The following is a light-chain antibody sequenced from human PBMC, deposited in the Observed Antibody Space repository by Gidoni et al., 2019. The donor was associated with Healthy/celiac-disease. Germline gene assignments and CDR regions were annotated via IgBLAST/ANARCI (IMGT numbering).Light chain of an antibody. CDR3: QSYDSSLSGHV. CDR2: DDN. J-gene: IGLJ1*01. CDR1: SSNIGAGYD. Sequence: QSVLTQPPSVSGAPGQRVTISCTGSSSNIGAGYDVHWYQQLPGTAPKLLISDDNNRPSGVPDRFSGSKSGTSASLAITGLQAEDEADYYCQSYDSSLSGHVFGTGTKVTVL. V-gene: IGLV1-40*01.